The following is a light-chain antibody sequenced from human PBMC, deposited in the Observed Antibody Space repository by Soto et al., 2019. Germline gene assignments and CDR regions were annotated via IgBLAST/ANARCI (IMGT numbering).Light chain of an antibody. V-gene: IGLV1-44*01. J-gene: IGLJ1*01. CDR3: NSYTTSSTYV. Sequence: QSVLTQPPSTSGTPGQRVTISCSGSSSNIGSKTVNWYQHLPGTAPKLLIYSNNQRPSGVPDRFSGSKSGTSASLAVSGLQSEDEADYYCNSYTTSSTYVFGTGTKVTVL. CDR1: SSNIGSKT. CDR2: SNN.